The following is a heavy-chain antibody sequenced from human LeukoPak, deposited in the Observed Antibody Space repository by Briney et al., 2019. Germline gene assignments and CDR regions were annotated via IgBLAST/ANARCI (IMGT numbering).Heavy chain of an antibody. Sequence: GASVKVSCKASGYTFTSYYMHWVRQAPGQGLEWMGIINPSGGSTSYAQKFQGRVTMTRDTSTSTVYMELSSLRSEDTAAYYCARDPSYYDSSGYYPFDYWGQGTLVTVSS. CDR2: INPSGGST. D-gene: IGHD3-22*01. V-gene: IGHV1-46*01. CDR1: GYTFTSYY. J-gene: IGHJ4*02. CDR3: ARDPSYYDSSGYYPFDY.